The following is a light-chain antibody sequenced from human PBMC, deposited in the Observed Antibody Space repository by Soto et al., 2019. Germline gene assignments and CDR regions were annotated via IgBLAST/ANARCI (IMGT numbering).Light chain of an antibody. CDR2: GDN. CDR1: TSNIGAPYD. CDR3: QSYDISFHNYV. V-gene: IGLV1-40*01. Sequence: QSVLTQPPSVSGAPGQRVSISCTGSTSNIGAPYDVHWYQHLPGTAPKLLIYGDNNRPSGVPDRFSGSKSGTSASLAITRLQAEDEADYYCQSYDISFHNYVFGTGTKVTVL. J-gene: IGLJ1*01.